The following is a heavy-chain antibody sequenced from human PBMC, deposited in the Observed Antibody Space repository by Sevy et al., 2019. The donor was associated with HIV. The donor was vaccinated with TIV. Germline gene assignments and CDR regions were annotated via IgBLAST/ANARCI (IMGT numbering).Heavy chain of an antibody. J-gene: IGHJ4*02. CDR2: INPNSGGT. Sequence: ASVKVSCKASGYTFTGYYMHWVRQAPGQGLEWMGWINPNSGGTNYAQKFQGRVTMTRDTSISTAYMELSRLRSDDTAVYYCARAYYYDSSGTFDYWGQGTLDTVSS. D-gene: IGHD3-22*01. CDR3: ARAYYYDSSGTFDY. CDR1: GYTFTGYY. V-gene: IGHV1-2*02.